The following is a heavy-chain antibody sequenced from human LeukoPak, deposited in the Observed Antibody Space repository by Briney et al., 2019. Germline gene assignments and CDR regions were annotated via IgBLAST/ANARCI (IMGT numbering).Heavy chain of an antibody. CDR2: IRSKANSYAT. J-gene: IGHJ4*02. CDR1: GFTFSGSA. V-gene: IGHV3-73*01. D-gene: IGHD1-26*01. CDR3: TRTVGRWELLLDYFDY. Sequence: PGGSLRLSCAASGFTFSGSAMPWVRQASGKGLEWVGRIRSKANSYATAYAASVKGRFTISRDDSKNTAYLQMNSLKTEDTAVYYCTRTVGRWELLLDYFDYWGQGTLVTVSS.